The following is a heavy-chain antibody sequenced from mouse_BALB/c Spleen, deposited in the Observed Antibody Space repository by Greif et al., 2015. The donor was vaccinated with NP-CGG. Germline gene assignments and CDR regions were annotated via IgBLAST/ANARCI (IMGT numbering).Heavy chain of an antibody. CDR3: TRGAYGYPYYFDY. CDR2: IYPGSGST. Sequence: LQQSGSELVRPGASVKLSCKASGYTFTSYWMHWVKQRPGQGLEWIGNIYPGSGSTNYDEKFKSKATLTVDTSSSTAYMQLSSLTSEDSAVYYCTRGAYGYPYYFDYWGQGTTLTVSS. D-gene: IGHD2-2*01. J-gene: IGHJ2*01. V-gene: IGHV1S22*01. CDR1: GYTFTSYW.